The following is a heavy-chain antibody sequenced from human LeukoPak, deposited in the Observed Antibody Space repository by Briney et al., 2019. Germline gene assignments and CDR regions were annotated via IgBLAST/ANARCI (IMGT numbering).Heavy chain of an antibody. Sequence: ASVTVSCKASGYTFIDYAMHWVRQAPGQRLEWMGWINAANGDTKYSQKFQGRVTITRDTSASTAHMELSSLRSEDTAVYYCVRPVDYNNYRNNWFDPWGQGTLVTVSS. CDR2: INAANGDT. D-gene: IGHD4-11*01. CDR3: VRPVDYNNYRNNWFDP. V-gene: IGHV1-3*01. CDR1: GYTFIDYA. J-gene: IGHJ5*02.